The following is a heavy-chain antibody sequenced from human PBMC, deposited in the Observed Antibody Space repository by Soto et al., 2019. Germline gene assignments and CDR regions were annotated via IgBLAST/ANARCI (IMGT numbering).Heavy chain of an antibody. D-gene: IGHD3-3*01. CDR2: INPNSGGT. V-gene: IGHV1-2*04. CDR3: ARGVILRFLEWLSPPEPYYGMDV. J-gene: IGHJ6*02. CDR1: GYTFTGHY. Sequence: ASVKVSCKASGYTFTGHYMHWVRQAPGQGLEWMGWINPNSGGTNYAQKFQGWVTMTRDTSISTAYMELSRLRSDDTAVYYCARGVILRFLEWLSPPEPYYGMDVWGQGTTVTVSS.